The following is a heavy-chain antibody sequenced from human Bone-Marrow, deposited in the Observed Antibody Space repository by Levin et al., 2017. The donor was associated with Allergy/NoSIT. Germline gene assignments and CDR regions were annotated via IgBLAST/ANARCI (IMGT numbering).Heavy chain of an antibody. Sequence: GGSLRLSCAASGFLLSTYSLHWVRQSPGKGLEWVSSISSASSYIYYADSVKGRFTISRDNAKNSLSLQMNSLRAEDTAVYYCVRSESITGTEDLKVMDVWGQGTTVTVSS. J-gene: IGHJ6*02. D-gene: IGHD1/OR15-1a*01. CDR3: VRSESITGTEDLKVMDV. CDR1: GFLLSTYS. V-gene: IGHV3-21*01. CDR2: ISSASSYI.